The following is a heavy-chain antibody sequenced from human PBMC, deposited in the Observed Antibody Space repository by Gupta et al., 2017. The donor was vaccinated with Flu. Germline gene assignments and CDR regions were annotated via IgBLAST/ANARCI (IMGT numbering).Heavy chain of an antibody. D-gene: IGHD3-16*01. V-gene: IGHV4-31*02. Sequence: WSWIRQHPGKGLEWIGYVYFTGNTYYNPSLQSRVSISVDRSKNQFSLEVGSVTAADTAGYYCARRGAYFFDYWGQGTLVSVSS. CDR3: ARRGAYFFDY. CDR2: VYFTGNT. J-gene: IGHJ4*02.